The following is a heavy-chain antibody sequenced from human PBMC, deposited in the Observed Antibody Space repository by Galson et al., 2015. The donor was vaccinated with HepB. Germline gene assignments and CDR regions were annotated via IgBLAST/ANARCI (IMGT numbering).Heavy chain of an antibody. Sequence: SLRLSCAASGFTFSSYAMHWVRQVPGKGLQWVAVILHDGSNKYYADSVKGRFTISRDNSKNTMYLQMNSLRSEDTAMYYCAREARWGVPLWEYYYGMDVWGQGTTVTVSS. J-gene: IGHJ6*02. CDR3: AREARWGVPLWEYYYGMDV. D-gene: IGHD3-10*01. CDR2: ILHDGSNK. V-gene: IGHV3-30-3*01. CDR1: GFTFSSYA.